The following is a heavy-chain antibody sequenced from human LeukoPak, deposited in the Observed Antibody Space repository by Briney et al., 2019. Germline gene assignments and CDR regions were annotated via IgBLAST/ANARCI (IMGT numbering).Heavy chain of an antibody. V-gene: IGHV3-48*04. D-gene: IGHD3-22*01. CDR3: APYGRNYYDSSKSSHAFDY. J-gene: IGHJ4*02. CDR1: GFTFSSYS. CDR2: ISSSGSTI. Sequence: PGGSLRLSCAASGFTFSSYSMNWVRQAPGKGLEWVSYISSSGSTIYYADSVKGRFTISRDNAKNSLYLQMNSLRAEDTAVYYCAPYGRNYYDSSKSSHAFDYWGQGTLVTVSS.